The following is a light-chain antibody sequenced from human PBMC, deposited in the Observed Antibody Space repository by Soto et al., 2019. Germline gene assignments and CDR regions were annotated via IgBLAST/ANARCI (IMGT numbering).Light chain of an antibody. CDR3: QQYGSSPQT. V-gene: IGKV3-20*01. CDR2: GAS. CDR1: QSVSSSY. J-gene: IGKJ5*01. Sequence: EIVLTQSPGTLSLSPGERATLSCRASQSVSSSYLAWYQEQPGQAPRLLIYGASSRATGIPHRFIGSGSGTAFTLTISRVEPEDFVVYYCQQYGSSPQTFGQGKRLEIK.